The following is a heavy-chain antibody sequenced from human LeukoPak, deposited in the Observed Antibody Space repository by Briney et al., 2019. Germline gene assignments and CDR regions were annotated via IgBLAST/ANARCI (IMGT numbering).Heavy chain of an antibody. V-gene: IGHV3-48*04. CDR2: ITNTSSII. Sequence: GSLRLSCAASGFRFNAYSMNWIRQAPGKGLEWVSYITNTSSIIYYADSVKGRFTVSRDNAKNSLYLQMDSLRAEDTAVYYCTSAKSDYWGQGTLVTVSS. CDR3: TSAKSDY. J-gene: IGHJ4*02. CDR1: GFRFNAYS.